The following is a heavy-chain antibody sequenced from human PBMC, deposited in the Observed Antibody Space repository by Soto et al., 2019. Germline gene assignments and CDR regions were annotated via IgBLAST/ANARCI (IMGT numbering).Heavy chain of an antibody. Sequence: EVHLLQSGGGLVQPGGSQRLSCAASGFTFIDYAISWVRQAPGKGLEWVSAISGDGVKTYYADSVKGRFTISRDNSKNTLFLQMNSLRDEDTAIYYCAKEMGHGRPYDYWGQGTLVTVS. CDR3: AKEMGHGRPYDY. J-gene: IGHJ4*02. CDR1: GFTFIDYA. CDR2: ISGDGVKT. V-gene: IGHV3-23*01. D-gene: IGHD2-8*01.